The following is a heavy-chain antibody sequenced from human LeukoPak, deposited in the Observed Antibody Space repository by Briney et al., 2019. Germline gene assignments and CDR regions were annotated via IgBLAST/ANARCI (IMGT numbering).Heavy chain of an antibody. V-gene: IGHV3-23*01. J-gene: IGHJ4*02. CDR3: AKDLGRYRNNYFDY. Sequence: PGRSLRLSCAASGFTFSSYAMSWVRQAPEKGLEWISTNSGSGGGTYYADSVKGRFTIPRDDSKNTLYLQMNSLRAEDTAVYYCAKDLGRYRNNYFDYWGQGTLVTVSS. CDR2: NSGSGGGT. CDR1: GFTFSSYA. D-gene: IGHD1-26*01.